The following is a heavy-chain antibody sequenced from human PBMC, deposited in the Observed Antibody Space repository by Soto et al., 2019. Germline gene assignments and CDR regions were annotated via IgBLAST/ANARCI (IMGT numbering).Heavy chain of an antibody. CDR1: GASISSAEFY. CDR3: ARNVWATRLPLGY. D-gene: IGHD1-26*01. J-gene: IGHJ4*02. V-gene: IGHV4-30-4*01. CDR2: IVYGGNT. Sequence: SGTLSLTCAGSGASISSAEFYWGWLRPPPGRGLEWIGYIVYGGNTYYTPSLRSRVTISVDTSKNQFSLKLSSVTAADTAVYYCARNVWATRLPLGYWGQGTLVTVSS.